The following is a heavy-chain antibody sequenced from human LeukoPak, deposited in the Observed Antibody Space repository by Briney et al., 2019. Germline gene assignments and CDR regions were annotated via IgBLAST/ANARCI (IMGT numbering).Heavy chain of an antibody. Sequence: SETLSLTCTVSGGSISGYYWSWIRQPPGKGLEWIGEINHSGSTNYNPSLKSRVTISVDTSKNQFSLKLSSVTAADTAVYYCARQYCSSISCYFDYWGQGTLVTVSS. D-gene: IGHD2-2*01. CDR1: GGSISGYY. CDR3: ARQYCSSISCYFDY. CDR2: INHSGST. V-gene: IGHV4-34*01. J-gene: IGHJ4*02.